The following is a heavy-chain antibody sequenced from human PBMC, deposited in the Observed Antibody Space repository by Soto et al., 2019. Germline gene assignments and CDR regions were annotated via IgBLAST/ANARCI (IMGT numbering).Heavy chain of an antibody. J-gene: IGHJ4*02. Sequence: GASVKVSCKASGGTFSSYAISWVRQAPGQGLEWMGGIIPIFGNTNYAQKLQGRVTMTTDTSTSTAYMELRSLRSDDTAVYYCARALLYYDSSGYHPFDHWGQGTLVTVSS. CDR1: GGTFSSYA. V-gene: IGHV1-18*01. CDR3: ARALLYYDSSGYHPFDH. CDR2: IIPIFGNT. D-gene: IGHD3-22*01.